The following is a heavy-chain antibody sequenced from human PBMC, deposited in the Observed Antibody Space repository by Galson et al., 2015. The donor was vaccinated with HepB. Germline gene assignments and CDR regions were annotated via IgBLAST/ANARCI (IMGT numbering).Heavy chain of an antibody. D-gene: IGHD2-2*01. Sequence: SLRLSCAASGFTFGDYAMSWFRQAPGKGLEWVGFIRSKAYGGTTEYAASVKCRFTISRDDSESIAYLQMNSLKTEDTAVYYCTRDYDIVVVPAAKYYLHVSGKGTTVTVSS. V-gene: IGHV3-49*03. CDR3: TRDYDIVVVPAAKYYLHV. J-gene: IGHJ6*03. CDR2: IRSKAYGGTT. CDR1: GFTFGDYA.